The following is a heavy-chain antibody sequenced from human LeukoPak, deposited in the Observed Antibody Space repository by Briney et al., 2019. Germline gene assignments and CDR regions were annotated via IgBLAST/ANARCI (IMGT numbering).Heavy chain of an antibody. CDR2: IYPGDSDT. V-gene: IGHV5-51*01. CDR3: ARSGYCSSTSCWSYNWFDP. D-gene: IGHD2-2*01. J-gene: IGHJ5*02. Sequence: GGALKISCKGSGYRFTSYWIGWVRQMPGKGLEWMGIIYPGDSDTRDSPSFQGQVTISADKSISTAYLQWSSLKASDTAMYYCARSGYCSSTSCWSYNWFDPWGQGTLVTVSS. CDR1: GYRFTSYW.